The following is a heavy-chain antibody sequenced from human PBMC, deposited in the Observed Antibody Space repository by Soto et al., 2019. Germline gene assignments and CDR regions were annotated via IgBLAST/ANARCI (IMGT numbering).Heavy chain of an antibody. Sequence: QVQLQQWGAGLLKPSETLSLTCAVYGGSFSGYYWSWIRQPPGKGLEWIGEINHSGSTNYNPSLKSRVTISVDTSKNQFSLKLSSVTAADKAVYYCARGPRCSSTCCYAWDYYFDYWGQGTLVTVSS. D-gene: IGHD2-2*01. CDR2: INHSGST. J-gene: IGHJ4*02. CDR1: GGSFSGYY. V-gene: IGHV4-34*01. CDR3: ARGPRCSSTCCYAWDYYFDY.